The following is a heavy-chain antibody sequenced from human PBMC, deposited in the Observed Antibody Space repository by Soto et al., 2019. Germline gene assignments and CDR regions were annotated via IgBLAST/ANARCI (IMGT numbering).Heavy chain of an antibody. CDR1: GGSISSGGYS. Sequence: QMLLQESGSGLVKPSQTLSLTCAVSGGSISSGGYSWSWIRQPPGKGLEWIGYIYHSVTYYNPSLKSRVTLSVDTSKNQFSLKLSSVTAADTAVYYCARAGGLGAVAVDYWGQGTLVTVSS. D-gene: IGHD6-19*01. V-gene: IGHV4-30-2*01. CDR2: IYHSVT. J-gene: IGHJ4*02. CDR3: ARAGGLGAVAVDY.